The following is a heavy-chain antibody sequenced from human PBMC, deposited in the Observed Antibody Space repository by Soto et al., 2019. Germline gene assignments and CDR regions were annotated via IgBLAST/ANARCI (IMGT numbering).Heavy chain of an antibody. J-gene: IGHJ6*02. CDR1: GYTFTSYD. CDR2: MNPNSGNT. CDR3: AADLEYYYDTLGGTGWSMDV. V-gene: IGHV1-8*01. Sequence: ASVKVSCKASGYTFTSYDINWVRQATGQGLEWMGWMNPNSGNTGYAQKFQGRVTMTRNTSISTAYMELSSLRSEDTAVYYCAADLEYYYDTLGGTGWSMDVWGQGTTVTVSS. D-gene: IGHD3-22*01.